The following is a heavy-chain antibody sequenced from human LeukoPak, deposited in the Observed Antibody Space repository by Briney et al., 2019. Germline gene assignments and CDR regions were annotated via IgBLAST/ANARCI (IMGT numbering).Heavy chain of an antibody. J-gene: IGHJ4*01. CDR1: GFTFSSSW. D-gene: IGHD5-24*01. Sequence: GGSLRLSCVASGFTFSSSWMTWVRQAPGMGLEGVANIKADGSGKYYVDSVRGRFSISRDNAKNSLYLELNSLRAEDTGVYFCARDRGWQQFDYWGQGTLVTVSS. CDR3: ARDRGWQQFDY. V-gene: IGHV3-7*01. CDR2: IKADGSGK.